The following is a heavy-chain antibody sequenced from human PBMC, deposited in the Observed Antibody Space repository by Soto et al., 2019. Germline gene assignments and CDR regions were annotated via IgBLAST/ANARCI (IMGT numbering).Heavy chain of an antibody. D-gene: IGHD6-19*01. CDR3: ARGSGWWGGFAFDI. V-gene: IGHV4-61*01. Sequence: SETLSLTCTVSGGSVSSGSYYWSWIRQPPGKGLEWIGYIYYSGSTNYNPSLKSRVTISVDTSKNQFSLKLSSVTAADTAVHYCARGSGWWGGFAFDIWGQGTMVTVSS. CDR2: IYYSGST. CDR1: GGSVSSGSYY. J-gene: IGHJ3*02.